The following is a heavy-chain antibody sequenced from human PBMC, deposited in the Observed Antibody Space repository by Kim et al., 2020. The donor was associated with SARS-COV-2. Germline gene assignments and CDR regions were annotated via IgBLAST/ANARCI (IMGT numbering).Heavy chain of an antibody. CDR1: GFTVRSNY. J-gene: IGHJ4*02. Sequence: GGSLRLSCAASGFTVRSNYMSWVRQAPGKGLEWVSVIYSGGSTYYADSVKGRFTISRDNSKNTVYLQMNSLRAEDTAVYYCARGSYGSTSLQDGYFDYWGQGTLVTVSS. D-gene: IGHD2-2*01. V-gene: IGHV3-53*01. CDR2: IYSGGST. CDR3: ARGSYGSTSLQDGYFDY.